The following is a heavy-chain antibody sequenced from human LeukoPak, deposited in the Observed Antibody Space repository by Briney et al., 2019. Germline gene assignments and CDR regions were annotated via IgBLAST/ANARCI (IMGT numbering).Heavy chain of an antibody. CDR2: INSDGSST. V-gene: IGHV3-74*01. Sequence: GGSLRLSCAASGFTFRSYWMHCVREAPGKGRVWVSRINSDGSSTNYADSVKGRFTISRDNAKNPLYLHMNSLRAEDTAVYYCARGETYYYHGMDVWGQGTTVTVSS. J-gene: IGHJ6*02. CDR3: ARGETYYYHGMDV. CDR1: GFTFRSYW.